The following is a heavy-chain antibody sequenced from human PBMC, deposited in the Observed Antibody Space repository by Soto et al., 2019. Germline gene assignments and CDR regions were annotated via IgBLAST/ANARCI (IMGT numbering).Heavy chain of an antibody. V-gene: IGHV3-33*01. CDR2: IWHHGGNK. CDR3: VSDETQLERRPSYGKDV. CDR1: GFTFSHYG. Sequence: QMQLEESGGGVVQPGRSLRLSCVASGFTFSHYGMHWVRQAPGKGLEWVAVIWHHGGNKYYADSVKGRFTISRDNARNTLYLQMDSLRGEDTGVYYGVSDETQLERRPSYGKDVWGLGTTVIVSS. J-gene: IGHJ6*02. D-gene: IGHD1-1*01.